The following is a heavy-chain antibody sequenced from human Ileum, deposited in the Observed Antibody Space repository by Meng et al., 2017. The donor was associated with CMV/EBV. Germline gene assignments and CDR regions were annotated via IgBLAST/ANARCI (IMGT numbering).Heavy chain of an antibody. D-gene: IGHD5-24*01. Sequence: SGPTLVKPTQTLTLTCTFSGFSISTSGVGVGWIRQPPGKALEWLALIYWNDDKRYSPSLKSRLTITKDTSKNQVVLTMTNMDPVDTATYYCAHRPRDNSNPEYFFDYWGQGTLVTVSS. CDR1: GFSISTSGVG. CDR2: IYWNDDK. J-gene: IGHJ4*02. V-gene: IGHV2-5*01. CDR3: AHRPRDNSNPEYFFDY.